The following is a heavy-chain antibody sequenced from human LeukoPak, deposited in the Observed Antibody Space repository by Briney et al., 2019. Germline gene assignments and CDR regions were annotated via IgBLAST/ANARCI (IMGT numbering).Heavy chain of an antibody. CDR3: AKDGGTGGSNDAFDI. Sequence: GGSLRLSCAASGFIFSSYGMHWVRQAPGKGLEWVAVIWYDGSNKYYADSVKGRFTNSRDNYKNTLYLQMNSLRAEDTAVYYCAKDGGTGGSNDAFDIWGQGTMVTVSS. D-gene: IGHD2-15*01. CDR1: GFIFSSYG. J-gene: IGHJ3*02. V-gene: IGHV3-33*06. CDR2: IWYDGSNK.